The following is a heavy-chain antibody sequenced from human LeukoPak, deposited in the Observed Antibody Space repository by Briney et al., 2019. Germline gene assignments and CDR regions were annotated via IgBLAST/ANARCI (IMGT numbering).Heavy chain of an antibody. Sequence: PGGSLRLSCAASGFTFSSYAMSWVRQAPGKGLEWVSAISGSGGSTYYADSVKGRFTISRDNSKNTLYLQMNSLRAEDTAVYYCAKDGYSYGYPDAFDIWGQGTMVTVTS. CDR3: AKDGYSYGYPDAFDI. D-gene: IGHD5-18*01. CDR1: GFTFSSYA. J-gene: IGHJ3*02. CDR2: ISGSGGST. V-gene: IGHV3-23*01.